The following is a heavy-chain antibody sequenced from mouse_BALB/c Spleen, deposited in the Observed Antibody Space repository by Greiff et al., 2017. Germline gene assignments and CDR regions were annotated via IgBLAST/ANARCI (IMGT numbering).Heavy chain of an antibody. CDR2: ISYSGST. CDR3: ARTYYGSSYDAMDY. J-gene: IGHJ4*01. CDR1: GYSITSDYA. D-gene: IGHD1-1*01. V-gene: IGHV3-2*02. Sequence: EVKLMESGPGLVKPSQSLSLTCTVTGYSITSDYAWNWIRQFPGNKLEWMGYISYSGSTSYNPSLKSRISITRDTSKNQFFLQLNSVTTEDTATYYCARTYYGSSYDAMDYWGQGTSVTVSS.